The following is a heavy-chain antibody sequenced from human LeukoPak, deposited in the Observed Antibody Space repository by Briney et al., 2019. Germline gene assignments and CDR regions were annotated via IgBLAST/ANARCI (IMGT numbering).Heavy chain of an antibody. V-gene: IGHV1-69*06. CDR2: IIPIFGTA. CDR3: AKTPPGGDVDH. J-gene: IGHJ4*02. D-gene: IGHD3-16*01. CDR1: GGTFSSYA. Sequence: GASVKVSCKASGGTFSSYAISWVRQAPGQGLEWMGGIIPIFGTANYAQKFQGRVTITADKSTSTAYMELSSLRSEDTAVYYCAKTPPGGDVDHWGEGTLVTVSS.